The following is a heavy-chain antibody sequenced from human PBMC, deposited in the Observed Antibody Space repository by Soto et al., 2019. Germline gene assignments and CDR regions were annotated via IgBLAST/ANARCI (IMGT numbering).Heavy chain of an antibody. J-gene: IGHJ4*02. Sequence: SETLSLTCTVSGGSISSGGYYWSWIRQHPGKGLEWIGYIYYSGSTYYNPSLKSRVTISVDTSKNQFSLKLSSVTAADTAVYYCARDPRGQFFDYWGQGTLVTVS. CDR1: GGSISSGGYY. CDR2: IYYSGST. D-gene: IGHD3-10*01. V-gene: IGHV4-31*03. CDR3: ARDPRGQFFDY.